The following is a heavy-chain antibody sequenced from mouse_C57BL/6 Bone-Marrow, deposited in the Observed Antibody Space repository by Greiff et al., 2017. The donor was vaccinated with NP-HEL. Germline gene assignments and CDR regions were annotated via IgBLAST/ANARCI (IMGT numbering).Heavy chain of an antibody. CDR2: IDPSDSYT. D-gene: IGHD2-12*01. Sequence: QVQLQQPGAELVMPGASVKLSCKASGYTFTSYWMHWVKQRPGQGLEWIGEIDPSDSYTNYNQKFKGKSTLTVDKSSSTAYMQLSSLTSEDSAVDYCAVCYYDAMDYWGQGTSVTVSS. CDR1: GYTFTSYW. J-gene: IGHJ4*01. CDR3: AVCYYDAMDY. V-gene: IGHV1-69*01.